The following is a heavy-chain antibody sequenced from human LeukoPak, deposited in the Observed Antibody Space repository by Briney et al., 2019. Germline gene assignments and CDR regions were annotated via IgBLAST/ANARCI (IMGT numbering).Heavy chain of an antibody. CDR3: AKGDFYDSSGYPYFDY. J-gene: IGHJ4*02. V-gene: IGHV3-23*01. CDR2: ISGSGGST. CDR1: GFAFSSYA. Sequence: GGSLRLSCAASGFAFSSYAMSWVRQAPGKGLEWVSAISGSGGSTYYADSVKGRFTIARDNSKNTLYLQMNSLRAEDTAVYYCAKGDFYDSSGYPYFDYWGQGTLVTVSS. D-gene: IGHD3-22*01.